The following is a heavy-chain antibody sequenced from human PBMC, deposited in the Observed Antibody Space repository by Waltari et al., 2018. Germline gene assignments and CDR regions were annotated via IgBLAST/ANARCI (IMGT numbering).Heavy chain of an antibody. D-gene: IGHD1-26*01. J-gene: IGHJ5*02. V-gene: IGHV4-38-2*02. Sequence: QVGLQESGPGLVKPSETLSLTRTVSGYSISSGYWWGWIRQPPGKGLEWIASIHYSGSIQYTPSLRSRVTISADTSKNQFSLRLTSVTAADTAVYYCANNEWGLPVSWGQGALVTVSS. CDR3: ANNEWGLPVS. CDR2: IHYSGSI. CDR1: GYSISSGYW.